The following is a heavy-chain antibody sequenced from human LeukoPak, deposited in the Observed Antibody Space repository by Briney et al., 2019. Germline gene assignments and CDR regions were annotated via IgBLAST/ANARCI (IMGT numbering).Heavy chain of an antibody. CDR2: INHSGST. J-gene: IGHJ4*02. CDR1: GGSFSGYY. Sequence: SENLSLTCAVYGGSFSGYYWSWIRQPPGKGLEWIGEINHSGSTNYNPSLKSRVTILVDTSKNQFSLKLSSVTAADTAVYYCARRSIVGAYFEFWGQGTLVTVSS. D-gene: IGHD1-26*01. CDR3: ARRSIVGAYFEF. V-gene: IGHV4-34*01.